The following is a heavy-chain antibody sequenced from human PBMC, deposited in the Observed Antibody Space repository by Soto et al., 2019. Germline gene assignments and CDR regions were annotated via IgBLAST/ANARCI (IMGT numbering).Heavy chain of an antibody. CDR2: MNPNSGNK. D-gene: IGHD3-22*01. CDR3: ARVGYYYDSSGYYLRFDY. V-gene: IGHV1-8*01. Sequence: QVQLVQSGAEVKKPGASVKVSCKASGYTFTNYDINWVRQATGQGLEWMGWMNPNSGNKGYAQKFQGRVHMTTNTSISSAYMELSSLRSEDTAVYYCARVGYYYDSSGYYLRFDYWGQGTLVTVSS. J-gene: IGHJ4*02. CDR1: GYTFTNYD.